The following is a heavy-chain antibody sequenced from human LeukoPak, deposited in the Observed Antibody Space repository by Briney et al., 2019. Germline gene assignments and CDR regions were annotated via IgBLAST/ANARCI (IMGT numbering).Heavy chain of an antibody. V-gene: IGHV3-48*01. Sequence: PGGSLRLSCAASGFTFSSYSMNWVRQAPGKGLEWVSYITCSSSIIYYGDSVKGRFTVSRDNAKNSLYLQMNSLRAEDTAVYYCARVGLWHYPVDSWGQGTLVTVSS. J-gene: IGHJ4*02. CDR2: ITCSSSII. D-gene: IGHD1-7*01. CDR3: ARVGLWHYPVDS. CDR1: GFTFSSYS.